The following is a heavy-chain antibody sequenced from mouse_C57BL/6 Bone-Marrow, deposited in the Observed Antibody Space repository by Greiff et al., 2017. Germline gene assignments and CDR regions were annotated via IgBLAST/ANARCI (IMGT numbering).Heavy chain of an antibody. CDR1: GYTFTSYW. J-gene: IGHJ3*01. D-gene: IGHD2-1*01. CDR2: IHPNSGST. Sequence: QVQLKQPGAELVKPGASVKLSCKASGYTFTSYWMHWVKQRPGQGLEWIGMIHPNSGSTNYNEKFKSKATLTVDKSSSTAYMQLSSLTSEDSAVYYCARWDYYFWCAYWGQGTLVTVSA. V-gene: IGHV1-64*01. CDR3: ARWDYYFWCAY.